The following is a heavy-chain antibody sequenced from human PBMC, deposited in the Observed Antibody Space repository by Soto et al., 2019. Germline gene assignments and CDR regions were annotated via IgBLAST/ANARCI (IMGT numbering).Heavy chain of an antibody. CDR3: TRASTYGDYPLDY. CDR1: GFTFSGSA. V-gene: IGHV3-73*01. D-gene: IGHD4-17*01. CDR2: IRSKANSYAT. J-gene: IGHJ4*02. Sequence: EVQLVESGGGLVQPGGSLKLSCAASGFTFSGSAMHWVRQASGKGLEWVGRIRSKANSYATAYAASMKGRFTISRDDSKNTAYLQMNSLKTEDTAVYYCTRASTYGDYPLDYWGQGTLVTVSS.